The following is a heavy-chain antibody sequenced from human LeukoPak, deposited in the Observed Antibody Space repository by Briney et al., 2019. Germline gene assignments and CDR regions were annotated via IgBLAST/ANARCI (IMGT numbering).Heavy chain of an antibody. D-gene: IGHD6-13*01. Sequence: PGGSQRLSCAASGFTFSSYGTHWVRQAPGKGLEWVAVISYDGSNKYYADSVKGRFTISRDNSKNTLYLQTNSLRAEDTAVYYCAKGYSSSWYSGDFDYWGQGTLVTVSS. V-gene: IGHV3-30*18. CDR2: ISYDGSNK. CDR3: AKGYSSSWYSGDFDY. J-gene: IGHJ4*02. CDR1: GFTFSSYG.